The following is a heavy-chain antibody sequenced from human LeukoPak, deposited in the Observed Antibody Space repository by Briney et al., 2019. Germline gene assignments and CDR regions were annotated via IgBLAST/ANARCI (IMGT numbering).Heavy chain of an antibody. D-gene: IGHD2-15*01. CDR3: ARIEDSSTLYYYYYMDV. J-gene: IGHJ6*03. CDR2: TSYSDST. Sequence: SETLSLTCTVSGDSFSSGYWSWIRQPPGKGLEWIGYTSYSDSTRYSPSLKSRVTMSIDTSMNQFSLKVTSVTAADTAVYYCARIEDSSTLYYYYYMDVWGRGTTVTVSS. V-gene: IGHV4-59*01. CDR1: GDSFSSGY.